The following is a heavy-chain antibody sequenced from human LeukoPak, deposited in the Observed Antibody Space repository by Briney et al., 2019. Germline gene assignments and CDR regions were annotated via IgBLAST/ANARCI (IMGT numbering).Heavy chain of an antibody. V-gene: IGHV3-23*01. J-gene: IGHJ4*02. Sequence: PGGSLRLSCASSGFTFSSYAMSWVRQAPGKGLEWVSTIGGTGVRTYYADSVKGRFTISRDNAKNSLYLQMNSLRAEDTAVYYCARDFHRRLYDSSGYYPYWGQGTLVTVSS. CDR3: ARDFHRRLYDSSGYYPY. CDR2: IGGTGVRT. D-gene: IGHD3-22*01. CDR1: GFTFSSYA.